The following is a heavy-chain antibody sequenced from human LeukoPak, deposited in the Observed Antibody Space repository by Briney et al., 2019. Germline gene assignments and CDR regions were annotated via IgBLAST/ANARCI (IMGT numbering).Heavy chain of an antibody. CDR1: GFTFDDYA. J-gene: IGHJ4*02. D-gene: IGHD3-22*01. CDR2: ISWNSGSI. V-gene: IGHV3-9*01. Sequence: PGRSLRLSCAASGFTFDDYAMHWVRQAPGKGLEWVSGISWNSGSIGYADSVKGRFTISRDNAKNSLYLQMNSLRAEDTALYYCAKGYYHDSSGYHYYFDYWGQGTLVTVSS. CDR3: AKGYYHDSSGYHYYFDY.